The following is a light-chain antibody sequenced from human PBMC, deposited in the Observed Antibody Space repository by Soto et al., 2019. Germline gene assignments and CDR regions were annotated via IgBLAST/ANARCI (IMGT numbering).Light chain of an antibody. J-gene: IGKJ5*01. CDR1: QSISNH. CDR3: QQAASFPIT. Sequence: DIQMTQSPSSLSASVEDRVIITCRASQSISNHLNWYQQKPGKAPNLLIYTASSLQSGVPPRFSGSGSGTDFTLTINGLQPEDFATYYCQQAASFPITFGQGTRLAIK. V-gene: IGKV1-39*01. CDR2: TAS.